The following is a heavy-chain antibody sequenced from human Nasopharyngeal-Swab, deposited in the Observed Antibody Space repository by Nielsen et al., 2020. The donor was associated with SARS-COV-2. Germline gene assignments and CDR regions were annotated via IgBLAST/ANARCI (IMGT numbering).Heavy chain of an antibody. V-gene: IGHV3-23*01. D-gene: IGHD3-10*01. CDR2: ISGSGGST. Sequence: SLKISCAASGFTFSSYAMSWVRQAPGKGLEWVSAISGSGGSTYYADSVKGRFTISRDNSKNTPYRQMNSLRAEDTAVYYCAGNMVRGVIFVRGFDPWGQGTLVTVSS. J-gene: IGHJ5*02. CDR3: AGNMVRGVIFVRGFDP. CDR1: GFTFSSYA.